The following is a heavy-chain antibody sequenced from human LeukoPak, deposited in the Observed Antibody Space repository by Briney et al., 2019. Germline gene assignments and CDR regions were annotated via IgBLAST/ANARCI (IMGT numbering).Heavy chain of an antibody. CDR2: ISGSGGST. J-gene: IGHJ4*02. CDR1: GFTFSSYG. Sequence: GGSLRLSCAASGFTFSSYGMSWVRQAPGKGLEWVSAISGSGGSTYYADSVKGRFAISRDNSKNTLYLQMNSLRAEDTAVYYCARLQGGGSYRNFDYWGQGTLVTVSS. V-gene: IGHV3-23*01. D-gene: IGHD3-16*02. CDR3: ARLQGGGSYRNFDY.